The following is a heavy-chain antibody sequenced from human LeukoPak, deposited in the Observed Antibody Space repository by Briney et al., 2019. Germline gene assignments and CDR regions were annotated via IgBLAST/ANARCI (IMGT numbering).Heavy chain of an antibody. CDR1: GYTFTSYW. CDR2: IDPVDSYS. V-gene: IGHV5-10-1*01. CDR3: VGGVGGVPDY. J-gene: IGHJ4*02. Sequence: GESLKISCKGSGYTFTSYWISWVRQIPGKGLEWMGKIDPVDSYSNYSASFQGHVTISADKSISTAYLQWSGLKASDTAMYYCVGGVGGVPDYWGQGTLVSVSS. D-gene: IGHD2-8*02.